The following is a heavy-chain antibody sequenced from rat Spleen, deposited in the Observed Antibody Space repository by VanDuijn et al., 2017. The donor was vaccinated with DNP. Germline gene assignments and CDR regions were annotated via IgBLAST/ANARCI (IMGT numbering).Heavy chain of an antibody. CDR1: GFTFSDYA. Sequence: EVQLVESGGGLVQPGNSLKVSCAASGFTFSDYAMAWVRQSPKKSLEWVAAIFFDGSVTYYRDSVKGRFTVSRDNGKNVLYLQMDSLRSEDTATYYCTKHWYGSFDYWGQGVMVTISP. CDR2: IFFDGSVT. V-gene: IGHV5-17*01. CDR3: TKHWYGSFDY. J-gene: IGHJ2*01. D-gene: IGHD1-11*01.